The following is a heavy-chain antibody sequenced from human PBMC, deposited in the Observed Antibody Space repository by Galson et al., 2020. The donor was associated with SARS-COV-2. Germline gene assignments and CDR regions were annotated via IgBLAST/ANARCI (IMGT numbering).Heavy chain of an antibody. D-gene: IGHD3-10*01. CDR3: ARDLSFLANGEIGDY. J-gene: IGHJ4*02. V-gene: IGHV3-33*01. Sequence: QAGGSLRLSCAASGFTFSSYGMHWVRQAPGKGLEWVAVIWYDGSNKYYADSVKGRFTISRDNSKNTLYLQMNSLRAEDTAVYYCARDLSFLANGEIGDYWGQGTLVTVSS. CDR2: IWYDGSNK. CDR1: GFTFSSYG.